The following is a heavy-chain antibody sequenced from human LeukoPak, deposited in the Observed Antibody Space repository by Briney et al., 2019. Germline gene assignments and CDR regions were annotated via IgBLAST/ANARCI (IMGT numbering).Heavy chain of an antibody. CDR2: ISSCSSYI. CDR1: GFTFSSYS. V-gene: IGHV3-21*01. J-gene: IGHJ4*02. CDR3: ARVGITMPYFDY. Sequence: GGSLRLSCAASGFTFSSYSMNWVRQAPGKGLEWVSSISSCSSYIYYADSVKGRFTISRDNAKNSLYLQMSSLRAEDTAVYYCARVGITMPYFDYWGQGTLVTVSS. D-gene: IGHD3-10*01.